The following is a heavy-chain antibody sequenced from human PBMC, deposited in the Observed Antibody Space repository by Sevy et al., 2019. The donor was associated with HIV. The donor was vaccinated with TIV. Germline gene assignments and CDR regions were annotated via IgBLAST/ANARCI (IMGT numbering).Heavy chain of an antibody. D-gene: IGHD2-15*01. V-gene: IGHV3-53*01. CDR2: IHSGGRI. CDR3: AREDIVLGEDNYYGMDV. J-gene: IGHJ6*02. Sequence: GGSLRLSCAASGFSVSSNYMSWVRQAPGKGPEGVSVIHSGGRISYADSVQGRFTISRDNSKNTLYLQMNSLRAEDTAVYYCAREDIVLGEDNYYGMDVWGQGTTVTVSS. CDR1: GFSVSSNY.